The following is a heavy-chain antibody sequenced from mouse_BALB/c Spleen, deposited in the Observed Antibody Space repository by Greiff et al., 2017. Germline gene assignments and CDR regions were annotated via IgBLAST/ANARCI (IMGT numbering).Heavy chain of an antibody. V-gene: IGHV5-6-3*01. Sequence: EVMLVESGGGLVQPGGSLKLSCAASGFTFSSYGMSWVRQTPDKRLELVATINSNGGSTYYPDSVKGRFTISRDNAKNTLYLQMSSLKSEDTAMYYCAREPLITTGMDYWGQGTSVTVSS. CDR1: GFTFSSYG. CDR2: INSNGGST. D-gene: IGHD1-1*01. J-gene: IGHJ4*01. CDR3: AREPLITTGMDY.